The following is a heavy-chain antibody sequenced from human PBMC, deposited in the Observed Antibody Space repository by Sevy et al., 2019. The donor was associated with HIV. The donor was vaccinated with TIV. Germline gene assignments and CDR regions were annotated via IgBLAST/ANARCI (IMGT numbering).Heavy chain of an antibody. CDR3: AKDGYKPSVGDENYYYYYMDV. D-gene: IGHD1-20*01. CDR1: GFTFSSCA. Sequence: GGSLRLSCAASGFTFSSCAMSWVRQAPGKGLEWVSAISGSGGSTYYADSVKGRFTISRDNSKNTLYLQMNSLRAEDTAVYYCAKDGYKPSVGDENYYYYYMDVWGKGTTVTVSS. V-gene: IGHV3-23*01. CDR2: ISGSGGST. J-gene: IGHJ6*03.